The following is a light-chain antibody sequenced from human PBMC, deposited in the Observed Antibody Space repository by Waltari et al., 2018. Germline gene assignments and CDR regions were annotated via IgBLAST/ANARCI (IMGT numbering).Light chain of an antibody. CDR1: SSDIGTYNL. CDR2: DVS. V-gene: IGLV2-23*02. CDR3: CAYVRNSRL. Sequence: QSALTQPASVSGSPGQSITISCTGTSSDIGTYNLVSWYQQHPGKAPQLMIYDVSKRPSGVSTRFSGSKSDNTASLTISGLQTEDEADYYCCAYVRNSRLFGGGTKVTVL. J-gene: IGLJ2*01.